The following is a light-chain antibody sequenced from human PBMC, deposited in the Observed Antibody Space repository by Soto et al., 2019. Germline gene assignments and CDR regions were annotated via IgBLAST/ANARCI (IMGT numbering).Light chain of an antibody. Sequence: DIVMTQSPDSLAVSLGERATINCKSSQSVLHSPTNNNYLAWYQKKPGQPPKLLIYWASTRESGVPDRFSGSGSGTDFTLTINSLQAEDAAVYYCHQYYSIPRTVGQGPKVEIK. J-gene: IGKJ1*01. CDR2: WAS. V-gene: IGKV4-1*01. CDR3: HQYYSIPRT. CDR1: QSVLHSPTNNNY.